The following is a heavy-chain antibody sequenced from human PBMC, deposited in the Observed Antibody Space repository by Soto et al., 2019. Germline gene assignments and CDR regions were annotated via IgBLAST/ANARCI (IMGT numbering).Heavy chain of an antibody. Sequence: SGGSLRLSCAASGFTFSEYAMTWVRQAPGKGLEWVSVIGGAGSNIYYADSVEGRFTVSRDDSKNTLYLRMDSLRVEDTAVYYCAREQTPLGFDYWGQGTLVTVSS. V-gene: IGHV3-23*01. CDR2: IGGAGSNI. CDR3: AREQTPLGFDY. J-gene: IGHJ4*02. CDR1: GFTFSEYA. D-gene: IGHD7-27*01.